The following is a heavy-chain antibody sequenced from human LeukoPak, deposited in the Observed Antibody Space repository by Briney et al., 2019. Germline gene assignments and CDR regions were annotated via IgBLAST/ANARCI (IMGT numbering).Heavy chain of an antibody. CDR3: ASSPYSSGFAYYFDY. D-gene: IGHD6-19*01. J-gene: IGHJ4*02. V-gene: IGHV1-69*13. Sequence: SVKVSCKASGGTFSSYAISWVRQAPGQGLEWMGGIIPIFGTANYAQKFQGRVTITADESTSTAYMELSSLRSEDTAVYCCASSPYSSGFAYYFDYWGQGTLVTVSS. CDR2: IIPIFGTA. CDR1: GGTFSSYA.